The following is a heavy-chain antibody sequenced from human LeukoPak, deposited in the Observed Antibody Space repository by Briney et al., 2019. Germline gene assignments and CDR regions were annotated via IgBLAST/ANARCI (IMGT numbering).Heavy chain of an antibody. Sequence: TSETLSLTCAVYGVSFSDYFWSWIRQPPGKGLEWIGEISHSGSTTYNPSLRSRVTISGDTSKKQFSPKLSSVTAADTAVYYCVTYYYGSSAPKRNYWGQGILVTVSS. CDR1: GVSFSDYF. CDR3: VTYYYGSSAPKRNY. V-gene: IGHV4-34*01. J-gene: IGHJ4*02. D-gene: IGHD3-22*01. CDR2: ISHSGST.